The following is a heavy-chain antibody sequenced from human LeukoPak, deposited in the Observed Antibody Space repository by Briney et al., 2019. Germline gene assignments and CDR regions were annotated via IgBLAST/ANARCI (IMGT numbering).Heavy chain of an antibody. V-gene: IGHV3-21*01. Sequence: PGGSLRLSCTASGFTFSTYAMNWVRQAPGKGLEWVSSTSDNGRNKYYADSLKGRFTISRDNAKNSLYLQMNSLRAEDTAVYYCARMGDYGDYLDYWGQGTLVTVSS. CDR2: TSDNGRNK. D-gene: IGHD4-17*01. CDR3: ARMGDYGDYLDY. CDR1: GFTFSTYA. J-gene: IGHJ4*02.